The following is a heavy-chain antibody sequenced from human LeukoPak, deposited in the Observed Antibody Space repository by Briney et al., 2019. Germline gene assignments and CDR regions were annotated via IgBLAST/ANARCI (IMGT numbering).Heavy chain of an antibody. Sequence: ASVKVSCKASGYTFTSYGISWVRQAPGQGLEWMGWISAYNGNTNYAQKLQGRVTMTTDTSTSTAYMELRSLRSDDTAVYYCARDPSLHSGSYYSDYWGQGTLVTVSS. CDR1: GYTFTSYG. D-gene: IGHD1-26*01. J-gene: IGHJ4*02. V-gene: IGHV1-18*01. CDR2: ISAYNGNT. CDR3: ARDPSLHSGSYYSDY.